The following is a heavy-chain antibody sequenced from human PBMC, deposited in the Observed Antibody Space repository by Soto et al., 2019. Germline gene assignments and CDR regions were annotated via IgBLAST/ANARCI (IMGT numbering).Heavy chain of an antibody. Sequence: EVQLVESGGGLVQPGGSLRLSCAASGFTFSSYWMHWVRQAPGKGLVWVSRINSDGSSTSYADSVKGRFTISRDNAKNTLYLQMNSLRAEDTAVYYCAREGGNTAMDAFDIWGQGTMVTVSS. D-gene: IGHD5-18*01. CDR2: INSDGSST. CDR3: AREGGNTAMDAFDI. V-gene: IGHV3-74*01. J-gene: IGHJ3*02. CDR1: GFTFSSYW.